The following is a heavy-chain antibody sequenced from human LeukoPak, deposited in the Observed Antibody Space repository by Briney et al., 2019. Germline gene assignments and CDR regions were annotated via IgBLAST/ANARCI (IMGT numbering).Heavy chain of an antibody. V-gene: IGHV3-66*03. J-gene: IGHJ5*01. Sequence: GGSLRLSCAASGFTVHSNYMSWVRQAPGKGLQWVSVIDRSGATHYADSVKGRFTISRDNSKNTLYLQMNSLRTEDTAVYYCAKIETFDYDTSGRHWLDSWGQGTLVTVSS. CDR1: GFTVHSNY. CDR2: IDRSGAT. CDR3: AKIETFDYDTSGRHWLDS. D-gene: IGHD3-16*01.